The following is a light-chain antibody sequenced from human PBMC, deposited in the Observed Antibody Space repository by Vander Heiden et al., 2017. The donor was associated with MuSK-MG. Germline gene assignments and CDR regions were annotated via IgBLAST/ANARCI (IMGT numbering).Light chain of an antibody. Sequence: EIAMTQSPATLSVSPGERATLSCRASQSVSSNLAWYQQKPGQAPRLLIYAASTRATGIPARFSGSGSGTEFTLTISSLQSEDFAVYYCQQYNNWPPSFTFGHGTKINIK. CDR1: QSVSSN. J-gene: IGKJ3*01. V-gene: IGKV3-15*01. CDR2: AAS. CDR3: QQYNNWPPSFT.